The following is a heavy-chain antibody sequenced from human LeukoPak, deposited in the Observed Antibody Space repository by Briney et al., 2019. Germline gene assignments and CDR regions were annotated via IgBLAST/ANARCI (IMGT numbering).Heavy chain of an antibody. CDR2: ISYDGSNK. CDR3: ARDTDLIGSSSYYFDY. CDR1: GFTFSSYA. V-gene: IGHV3-30-3*01. J-gene: IGHJ4*02. Sequence: GRSLRLSCAASGFTFSSYAMHGVRQAPGKGLEGVAVISYDGSNKYYADSVKGRFTISRDNSKNTLYLQMNSLRAEDTAVYYCARDTDLIGSSSYYFDYWGPGTLVTVSS. D-gene: IGHD6-6*01.